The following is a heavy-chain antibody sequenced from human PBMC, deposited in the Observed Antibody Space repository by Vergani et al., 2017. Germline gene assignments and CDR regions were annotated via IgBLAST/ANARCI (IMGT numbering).Heavy chain of an antibody. CDR1: GFTFDDYT. CDR2: ISWDGGST. J-gene: IGHJ6*03. V-gene: IGHV3-43*01. Sequence: EVQLVESGGVVVQPGGSLRLSCAASGFTFDDYTMHWVRQAPGKGLEWVSLISWDGGSTYYADSVKGRFTISRDNSKNSLYLQMNSLKTEDTAVYYCTRRQPDIAARRNYYYYMDVWGKGTTVTVSS. D-gene: IGHD6-6*01. CDR3: TRRQPDIAARRNYYYYMDV.